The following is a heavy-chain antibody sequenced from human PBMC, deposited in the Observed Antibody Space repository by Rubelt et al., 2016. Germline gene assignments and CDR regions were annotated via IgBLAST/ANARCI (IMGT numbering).Heavy chain of an antibody. CDR2: ISYSGST. CDR3: AGQGRVLYYSDY. V-gene: IGHV4-34*01. J-gene: IGHJ4*02. CDR1: GGSFSGYY. Sequence: QVQLQQWGAGLLKPSETLSLTCAVYGGSFSGYYWSWIRQPPGKDLEWIGGISYSGSTNYNPSLKSRVTISLDTSKNQFSRVRGSVTAADTAGYYCAGQGRVLYYSDYWGQGTLVTVSS.